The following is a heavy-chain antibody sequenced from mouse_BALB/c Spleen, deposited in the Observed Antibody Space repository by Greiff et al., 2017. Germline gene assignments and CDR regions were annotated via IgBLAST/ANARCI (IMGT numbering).Heavy chain of an antibody. CDR2: ISSGGSYT. CDR3: ARHYDYDGYFDY. D-gene: IGHD2-4*01. Sequence: EVMLVESGGDLVKPGGSLKLSCAASGFTFSSYGMSWVRQTPDKRLEWVATISSGGSYTYYPDSVKGRFTISRDNAKNTLYLQMSSLKSEDTAMYYCARHYDYDGYFDYWGQGTTLTVSS. J-gene: IGHJ2*01. CDR1: GFTFSSYG. V-gene: IGHV5-6*01.